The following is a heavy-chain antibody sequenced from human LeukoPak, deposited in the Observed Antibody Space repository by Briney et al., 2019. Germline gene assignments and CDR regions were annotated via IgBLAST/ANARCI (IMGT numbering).Heavy chain of an antibody. J-gene: IGHJ4*02. D-gene: IGHD3-22*01. CDR3: ARDRPLPHYYDSSGPRYYFDY. V-gene: IGHV3-23*01. CDR1: GFTFSSYA. CDR2: ISGSGGST. Sequence: GGSLRLSCAASGFTFSSYAMSWVRLAPGKGLEWVSAISGSGGSTYYADSVKGRFTISRDNSKNTLYLQMNSLRAEDTAVYYCARDRPLPHYYDSSGPRYYFDYWGQGTLVTVSS.